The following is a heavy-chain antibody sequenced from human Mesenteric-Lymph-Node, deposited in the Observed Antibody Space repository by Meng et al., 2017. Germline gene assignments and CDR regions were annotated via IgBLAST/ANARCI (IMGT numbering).Heavy chain of an antibody. CDR1: GFTFSSYA. CDR2: ISYDGSNK. Sequence: GESLKISCAASGFTFSSYAMHWVRQAPGKGLEWVAVISYDGSNKYYADSVKGRFTISRDNSKNTLYLQMNSLRAEDTAVYYCARAYGVDLIIDYGDYGHFDYWGQGTLVTVSS. D-gene: IGHD4-17*01. V-gene: IGHV3-30*01. J-gene: IGHJ4*02. CDR3: ARAYGVDLIIDYGDYGHFDY.